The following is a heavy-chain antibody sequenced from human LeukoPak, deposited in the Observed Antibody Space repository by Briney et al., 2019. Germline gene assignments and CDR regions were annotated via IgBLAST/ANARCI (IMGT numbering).Heavy chain of an antibody. Sequence: GESLKISCKGPGYSFTSYWIGWVRQMPGKGLEWMGIIYPGDSDTRYSPSFQGQVTISADKSISTAYLQWSSLKASDTAMYYCARSSMVRGVLNWFDPWGQGTLVTVSS. D-gene: IGHD3-10*01. CDR1: GYSFTSYW. CDR2: IYPGDSDT. J-gene: IGHJ5*02. CDR3: ARSSMVRGVLNWFDP. V-gene: IGHV5-51*01.